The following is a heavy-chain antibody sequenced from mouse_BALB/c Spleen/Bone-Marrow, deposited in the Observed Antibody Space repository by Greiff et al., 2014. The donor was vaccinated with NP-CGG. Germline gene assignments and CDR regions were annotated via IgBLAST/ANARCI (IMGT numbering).Heavy chain of an antibody. D-gene: IGHD1-1*01. CDR1: GYAFSSSW. V-gene: IGHV1-82*01. J-gene: IGHJ2*01. Sequence: QVQLKESGPELVKPGASAKISCKASGYAFSSSWMNWVKQRPGQGLEWIGRIYPGDGDTNYNGKFKGKATLTADKSSSTAYMQLSSLTSVDSAVYFCARNSYYGSSYNYFDYWGQGTTLTVSS. CDR2: IYPGDGDT. CDR3: ARNSYYGSSYNYFDY.